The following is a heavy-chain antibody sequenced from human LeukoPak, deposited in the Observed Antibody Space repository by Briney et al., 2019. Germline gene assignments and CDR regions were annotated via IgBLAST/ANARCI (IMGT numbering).Heavy chain of an antibody. J-gene: IGHJ4*02. CDR3: ARDSRQQLFDY. CDR2: ISSSGGTI. V-gene: IGHV3-48*03. D-gene: IGHD4-11*01. CDR1: GFTFSSYE. Sequence: GGSLRLSCAASGFTFSSYEVNWVRQTPGKGLEWLSYISSSGGTIYYADSVKGRFTISRDNAKSSLYLQMNGLRAEDTAVYYCARDSRQQLFDYWGQGPLVTVSS.